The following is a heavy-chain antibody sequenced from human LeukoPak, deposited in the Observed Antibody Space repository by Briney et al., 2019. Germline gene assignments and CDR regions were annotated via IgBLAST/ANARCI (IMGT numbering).Heavy chain of an antibody. J-gene: IGHJ4*02. V-gene: IGHV3-23*01. D-gene: IGHD4-17*01. CDR2: ISGGGDRI. Sequence: PGRSLRLSCAASGFTFDIYGMSWVRQAPGKGLEWVSGISGGGDRIHYAESVKGRFTISRDNSKNTVFLQMNSLRAEDTAVYYCAKDLDGDPEYWGQGTLVTVSS. CDR1: GFTFDIYG. CDR3: AKDLDGDPEY.